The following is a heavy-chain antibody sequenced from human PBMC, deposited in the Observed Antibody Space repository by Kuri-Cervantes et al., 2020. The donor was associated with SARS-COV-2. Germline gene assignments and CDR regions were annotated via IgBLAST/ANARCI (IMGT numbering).Heavy chain of an antibody. D-gene: IGHD6-19*01. CDR3: AREGYSSGWSHYYYYMDV. J-gene: IGHJ6*03. CDR1: RDTFTTFG. Sequence: SVKVSCKASRDTFTTFGFSWVRQAPGQGLEWLGGIIPFFGTANYAQKLQGRVTITADKSTSTAYMELSSLRSEDTAVYYCAREGYSSGWSHYYYYMDVWGKGTTVTVSS. CDR2: IIPFFGTA. V-gene: IGHV1-69*06.